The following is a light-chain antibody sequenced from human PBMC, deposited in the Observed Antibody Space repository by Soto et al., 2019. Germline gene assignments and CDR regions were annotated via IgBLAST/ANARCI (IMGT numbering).Light chain of an antibody. J-gene: IGLJ2*01. CDR2: EVS. V-gene: IGLV2-23*02. CDR1: SSDVGSYNL. CDR3: CSYAGSSTFVV. Sequence: LTQPASVSGSPGQSITISCTGTSSDVGSYNLVSWYQQHPGKAPKLMIYEVSKRPSGVSNRFSGSKSGNTASLTISGLQAEDEADYYCCSYAGSSTFVVFGGGTKVTVL.